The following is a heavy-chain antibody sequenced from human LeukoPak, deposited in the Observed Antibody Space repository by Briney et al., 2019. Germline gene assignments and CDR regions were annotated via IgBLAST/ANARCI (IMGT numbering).Heavy chain of an antibody. CDR2: INHSGST. V-gene: IGHV4-34*01. D-gene: IGHD3-10*01. J-gene: IGHJ5*02. CDR1: GGSFSGYY. Sequence: SETLSLNFAVYGGSFSGYYWSWIRQPPGKGLEWILEINHSGSTNYNPSLKSGVTIAVDTSKNQFSLKLSSVTAADTAVYYCARHKGIITMVRGVRPYNWFDPWGQGTLVTVSS. CDR3: ARHKGIITMVRGVRPYNWFDP.